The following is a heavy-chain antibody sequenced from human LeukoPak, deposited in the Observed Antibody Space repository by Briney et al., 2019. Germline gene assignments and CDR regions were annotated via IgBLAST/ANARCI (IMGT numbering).Heavy chain of an antibody. J-gene: IGHJ4*02. V-gene: IGHV4-34*01. CDR2: TDHSGGT. Sequence: SETLSLTCAVVGGSLSGYYWTWIRKPPGKGLDWIGETDHSGGTNYNSSLSSRVTISVDTSKRQFSLNLNSVTAADTAVYYCARIVSEAYCAGDCYLWSQGSLVVVSS. CDR3: ARIVSEAYCAGDCYL. D-gene: IGHD2-21*02. CDR1: GGSLSGYY.